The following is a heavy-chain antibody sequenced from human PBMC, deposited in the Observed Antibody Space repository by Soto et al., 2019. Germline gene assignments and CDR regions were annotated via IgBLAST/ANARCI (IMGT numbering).Heavy chain of an antibody. D-gene: IGHD3-22*01. CDR1: GFTFSTYS. J-gene: IGHJ4*02. Sequence: GGSLRLSCAASGFTFSTYSMTWVRQAPWRGLEWVSTILHDETPFYTDSVKGRFTISRDNVRGTLYLQMNGLRVEDAALYFCAKDLFPTSRQGLFFESCGQGSLLTLSS. CDR3: AKDLFPTSRQGLFFES. V-gene: IGHV3-23*01. CDR2: ILHDETP.